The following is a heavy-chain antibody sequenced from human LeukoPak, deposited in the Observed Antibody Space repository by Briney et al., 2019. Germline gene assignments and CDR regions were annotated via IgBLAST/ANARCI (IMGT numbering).Heavy chain of an antibody. J-gene: IGHJ3*01. D-gene: IGHD3-10*01. CDR2: ISYGGNNK. CDR1: GFTFSSHA. Sequence: GGSLRLSRAASGFTFSSHAMHWVRQAPGKGLEWVAAISYGGNNKYYADSVKGRFTISRDNSKNMLYLELNSLRPEDTAVYYCARDTGYYGSGSRLGYAFNFWGLGTMVTVSS. V-gene: IGHV3-30-3*01. CDR3: ARDTGYYGSGSRLGYAFNF.